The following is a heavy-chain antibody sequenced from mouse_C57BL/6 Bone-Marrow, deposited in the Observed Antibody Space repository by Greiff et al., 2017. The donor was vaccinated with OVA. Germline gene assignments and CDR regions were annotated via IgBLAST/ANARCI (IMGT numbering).Heavy chain of an antibody. V-gene: IGHV1-12*01. Sequence: QVQLQQSGAELVRPGASVKMSCKASGYTFTSYNMHWVKQTPRQGLEWIGAIYPGNGDTSYNQKFKGKATLTVDKSSSTAYMQLSSLTSEDAAVYFGARRRGTGRYFDVWGTGTTGTVSS. CDR3: ARRRGTGRYFDV. D-gene: IGHD3-3*01. J-gene: IGHJ1*03. CDR1: GYTFTSYN. CDR2: IYPGNGDT.